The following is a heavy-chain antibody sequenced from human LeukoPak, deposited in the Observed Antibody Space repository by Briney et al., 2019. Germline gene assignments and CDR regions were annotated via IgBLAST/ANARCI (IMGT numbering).Heavy chain of an antibody. J-gene: IGHJ4*02. D-gene: IGHD6-13*01. CDR3: AKDALRYSSSFELSDY. Sequence: GGSLRLSCKASGFSFSNYYMNWVRQAPGKGLEWVAVISYDGSNKYYADSVKGRFTISRDNSKNTLYLQMNSLRAEDTAVYYCAKDALRYSSSFELSDYWGQGTLVTVSS. V-gene: IGHV3-30*18. CDR2: ISYDGSNK. CDR1: GFSFSNYY.